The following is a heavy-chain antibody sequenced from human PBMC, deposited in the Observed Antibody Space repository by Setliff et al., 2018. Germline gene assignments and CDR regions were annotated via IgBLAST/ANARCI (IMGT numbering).Heavy chain of an antibody. V-gene: IGHV4-59*01. D-gene: IGHD3-22*01. CDR1: GGSISTYY. Sequence: SETLSLICTVSGGSISTYYWSWIRQTPVKGLEWIGYVYHSGTTNYNPLFKSRVTISVDRPKNQFSLKLSSVTAADTGVYYCARDSALHSYHYDSSGYLDYWGQGALVTVSS. CDR3: ARDSALHSYHYDSSGYLDY. J-gene: IGHJ4*02. CDR2: VYHSGTT.